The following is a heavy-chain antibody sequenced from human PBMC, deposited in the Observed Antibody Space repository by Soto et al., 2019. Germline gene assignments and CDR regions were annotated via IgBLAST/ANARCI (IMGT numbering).Heavy chain of an antibody. CDR2: IWYDGSNK. CDR3: ARDIRRIAAADYYYYYGMDV. V-gene: IGHV3-33*01. CDR1: GFTFSSYG. D-gene: IGHD6-13*01. Sequence: QVQLVESGGGVVQPGRSLRLSCAASGFTFSSYGMHWVRQAPGKGLEWVAVIWYDGSNKYYADSVKGRFTISRDNSKNTLYLQMNRLRAEDTAVYYCARDIRRIAAADYYYYYGMDVWGQGTTVTVSS. J-gene: IGHJ6*02.